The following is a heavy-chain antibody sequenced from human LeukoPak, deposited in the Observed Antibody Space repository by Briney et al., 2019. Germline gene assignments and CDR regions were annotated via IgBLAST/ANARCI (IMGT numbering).Heavy chain of an antibody. J-gene: IGHJ4*02. CDR1: GFTFNNYA. Sequence: GGSLRLSCVASGFTFNNYAMTWVRQAPGKGLEWVSAISGSGYSTYYADSVKGRFTTSRDNSKNTLYLQMNSLRAEDTALYFCAQWSRYFDYWGQGTLVTVSS. CDR3: AQWSRYFDY. CDR2: ISGSGYST. V-gene: IGHV3-23*01. D-gene: IGHD1-26*01.